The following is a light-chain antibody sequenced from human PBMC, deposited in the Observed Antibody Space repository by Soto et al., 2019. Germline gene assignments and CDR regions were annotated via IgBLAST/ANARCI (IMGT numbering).Light chain of an antibody. CDR1: QTISSW. Sequence: DIQITQSPSTLSGSVGDRVTITCRASQTISSWLAWYQQKPGKAPKLLIYKASTLKSGVPSRFSGSGSGTEFTLTISSLQPDDFATYYCQQYNSFVTFGQGTKVDIK. J-gene: IGKJ2*01. CDR3: QQYNSFVT. CDR2: KAS. V-gene: IGKV1-5*03.